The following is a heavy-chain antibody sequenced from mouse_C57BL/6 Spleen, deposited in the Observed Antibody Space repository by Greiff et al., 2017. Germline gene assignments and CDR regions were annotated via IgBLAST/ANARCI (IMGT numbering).Heavy chain of an antibody. CDR3: AKTGNKGGFAY. J-gene: IGHJ3*01. D-gene: IGHD3-3*01. CDR2: IRRGGST. V-gene: IGHV2-5*01. CDR1: GFSLTSYG. Sequence: VQLQQSGPGLVQPSQCLSITCTVSGFSLTSYGVHWVRQSPGKGLEWLGVIRRGGSTDYNAAFMSKLSITKDNSKSQVFFNMNSLQADDTAIYYCAKTGNKGGFAYWGQGTLVTVSA.